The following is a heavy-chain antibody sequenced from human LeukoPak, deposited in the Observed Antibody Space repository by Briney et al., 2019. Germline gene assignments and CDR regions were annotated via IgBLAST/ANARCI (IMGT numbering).Heavy chain of an antibody. CDR3: ARDLHCSGGTCYSYSSHRNWFDP. D-gene: IGHD2-15*01. V-gene: IGHV3-30*04. J-gene: IGHJ5*02. CDR2: ISYDGSNK. CDR1: GFTFSSYA. Sequence: GTSLRLSCAASGFTFSSYAMHWVRQAPGKGLEWVAVISYDGSNKYYADSVKGRFTISRDNSKNTLYLQVNSLRVEDTAVYYYARDLHCSGGTCYSYSSHRNWFDPWGQGTLVTVSS.